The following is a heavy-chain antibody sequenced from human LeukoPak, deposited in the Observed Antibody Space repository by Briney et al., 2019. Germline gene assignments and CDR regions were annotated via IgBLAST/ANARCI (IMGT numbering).Heavy chain of an antibody. CDR1: GVSISSYY. D-gene: IGHD6-13*01. CDR2: IDTSGNT. V-gene: IGHV4-4*07. CDR3: ARGSSSWYQDWYFDL. J-gene: IGHJ2*01. Sequence: SETLSLTCTVSGVSISSYYWSWIRQPAGKGLEWIGRIDTSGNTNYKPSLKSRVTMSVDTSKNQFSLKLNSVTAADTAVYYCARGSSSWYQDWYFDLWGRGTLVTVSA.